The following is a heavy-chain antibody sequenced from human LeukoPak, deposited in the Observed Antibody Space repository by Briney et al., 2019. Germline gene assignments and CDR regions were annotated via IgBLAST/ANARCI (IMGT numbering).Heavy chain of an antibody. V-gene: IGHV1-69*06. CDR2: IIPIFGTA. Sequence: ASVKVSCKASGGTFSSYAISWVRQAPGQGLEWMGGIIPIFGTANYAQKFQGRVTITADKSTSTAYMELSSLRSEDTAVYYCARGDQSGYYYYYMDVWGKGTTVTVSS. CDR1: GGTFSSYA. CDR3: ARGDQSGYYYYYMDV. D-gene: IGHD3-3*01. J-gene: IGHJ6*03.